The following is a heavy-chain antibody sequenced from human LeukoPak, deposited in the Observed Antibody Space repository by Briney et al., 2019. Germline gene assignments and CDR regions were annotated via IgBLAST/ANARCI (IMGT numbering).Heavy chain of an antibody. V-gene: IGHV3-23*01. J-gene: IGHJ3*02. CDR3: AVIVVVPAAERDAFDI. Sequence: GGSLRLSCAASGFTFSSYAMRWVRQAPGKGLEWVSAISGSGGSTYYADSVKGRFTISRDNSKNTLYLQMNSLRAEDTAVYYCAVIVVVPAAERDAFDIWGQGTMVTVSS. CDR1: GFTFSSYA. CDR2: ISGSGGST. D-gene: IGHD2-2*01.